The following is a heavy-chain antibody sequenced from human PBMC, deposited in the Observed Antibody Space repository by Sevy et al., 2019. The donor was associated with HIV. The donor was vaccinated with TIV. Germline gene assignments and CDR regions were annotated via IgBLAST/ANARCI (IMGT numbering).Heavy chain of an antibody. CDR1: GFNFNEYA. CDR3: AKDLISVAGFYAFDM. J-gene: IGHJ3*02. V-gene: IGHV3-9*01. Sequence: GGSLRLSCAASGFNFNEYAMHWVRQAPGKGLEWVSGITWNSDSVVYADSVKGRFTISRDKAKNSLYLQMNSLSPEDTALYYCAKDLISVAGFYAFDMWGQGTMVTVSS. D-gene: IGHD6-19*01. CDR2: ITWNSDSV.